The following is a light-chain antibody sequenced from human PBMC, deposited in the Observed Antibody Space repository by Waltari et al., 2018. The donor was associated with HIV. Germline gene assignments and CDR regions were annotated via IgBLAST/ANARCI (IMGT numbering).Light chain of an antibody. Sequence: HSALTQPASVSGSPGQSITISCTGTSSDVGGYNYVSWYQQHPGKAPKLMIYEVNNRPSGVSNRFSGSKSGNPASLTISGLQADDEADYYCSSYTSSSTFVFGTGTKVTVL. CDR3: SSYTSSSTFV. V-gene: IGLV2-14*01. CDR1: SSDVGGYNY. CDR2: EVN. J-gene: IGLJ1*01.